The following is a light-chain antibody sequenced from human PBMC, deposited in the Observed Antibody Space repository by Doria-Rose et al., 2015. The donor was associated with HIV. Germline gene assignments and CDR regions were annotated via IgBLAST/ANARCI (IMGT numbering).Light chain of an antibody. V-gene: IGLV2-23*02. CDR3: YSYVGSSTVV. CDR1: SSDVGSYNL. J-gene: IGLJ3*02. CDR2: EVS. Sequence: QSALIQPASVSGSPGQSIIISCTGTSSDVGSYNLVSWYQQYPGKAPKLMIVEVSKRPSGISNRFSGSKSGNTASLTISGLQAEDEADYYCYSYVGSSTVVFGGGTKLTVL.